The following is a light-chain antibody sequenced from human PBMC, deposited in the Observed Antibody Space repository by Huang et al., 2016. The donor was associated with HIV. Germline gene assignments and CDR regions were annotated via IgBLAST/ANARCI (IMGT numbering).Light chain of an antibody. CDR1: QSVSSN. J-gene: IGKJ1*01. V-gene: IGKV3-15*01. CDR2: GAT. Sequence: EIVMTQSPATLSVSPGERATLSCRASQSVSSNLGWYQQKPGQAPMLLIYGATTRATGIPARLSGSGFGTAFTLTISSLQSEDFAVYYCQQYNNWPPWTFGQGTKVEIK. CDR3: QQYNNWPPWT.